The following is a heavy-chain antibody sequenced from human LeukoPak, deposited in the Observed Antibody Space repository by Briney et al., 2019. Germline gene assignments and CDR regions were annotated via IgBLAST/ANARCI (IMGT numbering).Heavy chain of an antibody. D-gene: IGHD3-22*01. CDR1: GGTFSSYA. CDR2: IIPIFGTA. V-gene: IGHV1-69*05. Sequence: ASVKVSCKASGGTFSSYAISWVRQAPGQGLEWVGGIIPIFGTANYAQKFQGRVTITTDESTSTAYMELSSLRSEDTAVYYCARDRLPYYYNSSGYYPFDYWGQGTLVTVSS. CDR3: ARDRLPYYYNSSGYYPFDY. J-gene: IGHJ4*02.